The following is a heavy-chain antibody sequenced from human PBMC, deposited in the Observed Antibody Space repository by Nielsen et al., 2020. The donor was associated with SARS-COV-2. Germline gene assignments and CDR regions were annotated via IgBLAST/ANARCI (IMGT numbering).Heavy chain of an antibody. Sequence: SETLSLTCTVSRGSISSGDYYWSWIRQHPGKGLEWIGYIYYSGSSYYNPSLKSRVTTSVDTSKKQFSLKLSSVTAADTAVYYCARVALGSTNGMDVWGQGTTVTVSS. CDR3: ARVALGSTNGMDV. CDR2: IYYSGSS. V-gene: IGHV4-31*03. CDR1: RGSISSGDYY. J-gene: IGHJ6*02. D-gene: IGHD2-15*01.